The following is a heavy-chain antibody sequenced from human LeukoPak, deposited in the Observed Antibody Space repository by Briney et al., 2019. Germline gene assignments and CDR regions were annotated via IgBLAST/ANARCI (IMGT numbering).Heavy chain of an antibody. D-gene: IGHD4-11*01. CDR2: IWSDGSNR. V-gene: IGHV3-33*06. CDR1: GFTFSHYG. CDR3: AKDAQRGFDYSNSLDN. J-gene: IGHJ4*02. Sequence: PGRPLRLSCATSGFTFSHYGMHWVRQAPGKGLEWVAVIWSDGSNRYYGDAVKGRFTISRDNFQRTVYLQMNSLRAEDTAVYYCAKDAQRGFDYSNSLDNWGQGTLVTVSS.